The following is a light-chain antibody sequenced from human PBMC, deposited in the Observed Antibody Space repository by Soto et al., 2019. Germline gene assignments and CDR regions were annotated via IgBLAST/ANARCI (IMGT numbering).Light chain of an antibody. V-gene: IGLV2-14*01. CDR1: SSDVGGYNY. Sequence: QSALTQPASVSGSPGQSITISCTGTSSDVGGYNYVSWYQQHPGKAPKLMIYEVSNRPSGVSNRFSGSKSGNTASLTISGXQAEDEADYYCSSYTSSSTRVFGTGTKVTVL. CDR2: EVS. J-gene: IGLJ1*01. CDR3: SSYTSSSTRV.